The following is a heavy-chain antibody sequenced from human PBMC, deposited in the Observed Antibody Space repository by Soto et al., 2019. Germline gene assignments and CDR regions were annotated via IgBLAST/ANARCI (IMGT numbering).Heavy chain of an antibody. D-gene: IGHD2-2*01. CDR1: GGSISSSNYY. J-gene: IGHJ3*02. CDR3: AWRYCSSTSCYDLDAFDI. Sequence: SETLSLTCTVSGGSISSSNYYWGWIRKPPGKGLEWIGSIYYSGSTYSNPSLKSRVTISVDTSKNQFSLKLSSVTAADTAVYYCAWRYCSSTSCYDLDAFDIWGQGTMVTVSS. V-gene: IGHV4-39*01. CDR2: IYYSGST.